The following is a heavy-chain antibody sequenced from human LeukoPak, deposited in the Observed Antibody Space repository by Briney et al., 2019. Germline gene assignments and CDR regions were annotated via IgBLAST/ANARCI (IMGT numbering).Heavy chain of an antibody. V-gene: IGHV3-66*01. CDR3: AGAGRWLLFDY. CDR1: GFTVSSNY. D-gene: IGHD3-22*01. CDR2: IYSGGST. J-gene: IGHJ4*02. Sequence: GGSLRLSCAASGFTVSSNYMRWVRQAPGEGLEWVSAIYSGGSTYYADSVKGRFTISRDNSKNRMYLQMNSLRAEDTAMYYCAGAGRWLLFDYWGQGTLVTVSS.